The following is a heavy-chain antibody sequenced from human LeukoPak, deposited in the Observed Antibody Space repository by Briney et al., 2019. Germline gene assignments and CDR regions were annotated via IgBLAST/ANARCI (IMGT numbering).Heavy chain of an antibody. J-gene: IGHJ4*02. CDR2: IGTAGDT. CDR1: GFTFSSYD. D-gene: IGHD3-10*01. Sequence: GGSLRLSCAASGFTFSSYDMHWVRQVTGKGLEWVSAIGTAGDTYYPGSVKGRFTISRENAKNSLYLQMNSLRAGDTAVYYCARGRAGEPYFDYWGQGTLVTVSS. CDR3: ARGRAGEPYFDY. V-gene: IGHV3-13*01.